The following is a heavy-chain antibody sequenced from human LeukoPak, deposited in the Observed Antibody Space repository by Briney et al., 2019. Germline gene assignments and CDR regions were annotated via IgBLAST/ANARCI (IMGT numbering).Heavy chain of an antibody. CDR3: ARVNIGYLYARTFDY. D-gene: IGHD3-16*01. J-gene: IGHJ4*02. Sequence: PGGSLRLSCAASGFTFSSYAMHWVRQAPGEGLVWVAVISYDGSNKYYADSVKGRFTISRDNSKNTLYLQLNSLRAEDTAVYYCARVNIGYLYARTFDYWGQGTQVTVSS. CDR2: ISYDGSNK. V-gene: IGHV3-30-3*01. CDR1: GFTFSSYA.